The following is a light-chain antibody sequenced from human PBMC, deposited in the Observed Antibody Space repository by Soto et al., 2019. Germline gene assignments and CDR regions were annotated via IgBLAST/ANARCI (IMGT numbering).Light chain of an antibody. V-gene: IGLV1-44*01. J-gene: IGLJ1*01. Sequence: QSALTQPPSASGTPGQRVTISCSGSSSNIGRNSVNWYRQFPGTAPKLLIYSNNQRPSGVPDRFSGSKSGTSASLAISGLRSDDEADYFCAAWDDSLNGVYVFGTGTKVTVL. CDR3: AAWDDSLNGVYV. CDR1: SSNIGRNS. CDR2: SNN.